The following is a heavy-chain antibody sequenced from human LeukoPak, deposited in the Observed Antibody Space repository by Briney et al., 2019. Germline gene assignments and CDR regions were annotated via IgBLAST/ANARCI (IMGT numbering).Heavy chain of an antibody. D-gene: IGHD1-26*01. CDR2: IKQDGSAR. CDR1: GFTYKRDW. Sequence: PGGSLRLSCASLGFTYKRDWMSWVRQAPGQGRGLVANIKQDGSARFYGDSVKGRFTVSRDNAKNSLYIQMNSLRAEDTAVYYCARDREGSRDAFDIWGQGTMVTVSS. V-gene: IGHV3-7*01. CDR3: ARDREGSRDAFDI. J-gene: IGHJ3*02.